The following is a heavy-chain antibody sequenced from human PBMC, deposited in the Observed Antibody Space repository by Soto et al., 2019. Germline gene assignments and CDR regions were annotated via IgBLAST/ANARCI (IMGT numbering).Heavy chain of an antibody. V-gene: IGHV3-48*02. D-gene: IGHD5-18*01. Sequence: EVQLVESGGDLVQPGGSLRLSCAASGFTFSSYSMDWVRQAPGKGLEWVSYISSSSNTIYYADSVKGRFTISRDNAKNSLYLQTISLRDEDTAVYYCARAGRGYSYGYFDYWGQGTLVTVSS. CDR2: ISSSSNTI. J-gene: IGHJ4*02. CDR1: GFTFSSYS. CDR3: ARAGRGYSYGYFDY.